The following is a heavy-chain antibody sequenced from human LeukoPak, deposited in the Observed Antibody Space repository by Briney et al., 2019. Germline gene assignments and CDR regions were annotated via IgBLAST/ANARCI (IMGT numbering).Heavy chain of an antibody. V-gene: IGHV1-2*02. CDR3: ARVRDRMKGYKFDY. J-gene: IGHJ4*02. D-gene: IGHD5-18*01. CDR2: INPNSTTT. CDR1: GYTFAGYY. Sequence: ASVKVSCKASGYTFAGYYVHWVRPAPGQGLEWMGWINPNSTTTHYAQKFQGRVTMTRDTSISTAYMELRRLRSDDTATYYCARVRDRMKGYKFDYWGQGTLVTVSS.